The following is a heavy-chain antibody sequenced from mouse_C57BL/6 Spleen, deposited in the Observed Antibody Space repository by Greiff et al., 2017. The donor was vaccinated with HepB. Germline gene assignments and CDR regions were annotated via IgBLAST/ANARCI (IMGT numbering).Heavy chain of an antibody. CDR3: ARGTVVATDYAMDY. J-gene: IGHJ4*01. V-gene: IGHV1-54*01. Sequence: VQLQQSGAELVRPGTSVKVSCKAPGYAFTNYLIEWVKQRPGQGLEWIGVINPGSGGTNYNEKFKGKATLTADKSSSTAYMQLSSLTSEDSAVYFCARGTVVATDYAMDYWGQGTSVTVSS. D-gene: IGHD1-1*01. CDR1: GYAFTNYL. CDR2: INPGSGGT.